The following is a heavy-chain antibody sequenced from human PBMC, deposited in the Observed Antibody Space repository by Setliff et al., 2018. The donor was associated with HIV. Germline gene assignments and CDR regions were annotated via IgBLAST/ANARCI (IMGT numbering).Heavy chain of an antibody. Sequence: ASVKVSCKASEDILTTYHINWVRQATGQGLEWMGWMNPNSGNTGYAQKFQGRVTMTRNTSISTAYMELSSLSSEDTAVYYCARDQTGVAAAAFGGGSAWSDEGFDIWGQGTMVTVSS. CDR2: MNPNSGNT. V-gene: IGHV1-8*01. J-gene: IGHJ3*02. CDR3: ARDQTGVAAAAFGGGSAWSDEGFDI. CDR1: EDILTTYH. D-gene: IGHD6-13*01.